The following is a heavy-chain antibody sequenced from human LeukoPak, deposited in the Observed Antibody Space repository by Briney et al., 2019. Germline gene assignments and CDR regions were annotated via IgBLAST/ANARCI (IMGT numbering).Heavy chain of an antibody. CDR2: IRSKAYGGTT. D-gene: IGHD3-22*01. CDR3: TRERYYYDSSGYPFDY. J-gene: IGHJ4*02. CDR1: GFTFGDYA. Sequence: GGSLRLSCTASGFTFGDYAMSWFRQAPGKGLGWVGFIRSKAYGGTTEYAASVKGRFTISRDDSKSIAYLQMNSLKTEDTAVYYCTRERYYYDSSGYPFDYWGQGTLVTVSS. V-gene: IGHV3-49*03.